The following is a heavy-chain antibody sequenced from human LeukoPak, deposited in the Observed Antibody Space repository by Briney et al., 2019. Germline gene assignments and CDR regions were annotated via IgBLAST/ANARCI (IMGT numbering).Heavy chain of an antibody. J-gene: IGHJ4*02. CDR2: INPNSGGT. Sequence: VASVKVSCKASGYTFTGYYMHWVRQAPGQGLEWMGWINPNSGGTNYAQKLQGRVTMTRDTSISTAYMELSRLRSDDTAVYYCARARNYYDSSGYDDFGYWGQGTLVTVSS. D-gene: IGHD3-22*01. CDR3: ARARNYYDSSGYDDFGY. CDR1: GYTFTGYY. V-gene: IGHV1-2*02.